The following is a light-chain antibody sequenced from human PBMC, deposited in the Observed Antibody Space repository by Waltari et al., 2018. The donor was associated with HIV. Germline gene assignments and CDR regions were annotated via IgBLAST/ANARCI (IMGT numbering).Light chain of an antibody. Sequence: QSELTQPPSASGTSGQRVTISCSGSSSNLGTNYASWYQKVPGKAPKPLIYSNNQRPSGVPDRFSGSKSGTSASLAISGLRSDDEADYYCATWDGSPSVVLFGGGTKLTVL. CDR2: SNN. CDR3: ATWDGSPSVVL. J-gene: IGLJ3*02. CDR1: SSNLGTNY. V-gene: IGLV1-47*02.